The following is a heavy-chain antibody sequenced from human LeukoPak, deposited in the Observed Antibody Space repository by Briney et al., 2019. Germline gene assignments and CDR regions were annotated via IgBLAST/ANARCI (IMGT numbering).Heavy chain of an antibody. V-gene: IGHV3-23*01. Sequence: PGGSLRLSCAASGFTFSHYDMTWVRQAPGKGLEWVSGIITSGRNTYYADSVKGRFTISRDNSKNTLYLQMNSLRAEDTALYYCAKTLRRSFDIWGQGTMVTVSS. CDR3: AKTLRRSFDI. J-gene: IGHJ3*02. CDR2: IITSGRNT. CDR1: GFTFSHYD.